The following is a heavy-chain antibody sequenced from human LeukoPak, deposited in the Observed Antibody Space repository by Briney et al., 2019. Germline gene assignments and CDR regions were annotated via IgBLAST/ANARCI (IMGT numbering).Heavy chain of an antibody. J-gene: IGHJ4*02. Sequence: RASVKVSCKASGYTFTSYGISWVRQAPGQGLEWMGWISAYNGNTNYAQKLQGRVTMTTDTSTSTAYMELRSLRSDDTAVYYCARDKFIQQWLVGNDYWGQGTLVTVSS. V-gene: IGHV1-18*01. D-gene: IGHD6-19*01. CDR3: ARDKFIQQWLVGNDY. CDR2: ISAYNGNT. CDR1: GYTFTSYG.